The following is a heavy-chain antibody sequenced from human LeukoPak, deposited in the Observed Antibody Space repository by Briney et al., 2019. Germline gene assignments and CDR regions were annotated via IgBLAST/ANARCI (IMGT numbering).Heavy chain of an antibody. Sequence: KPSETLSLTCTVSGGSISSGDYYWRWIRQPPGKGLEWIGYIYYSGSTYYNPSLKSRVTISVDTSKNQFSLKLSSVTAADTAVYYCARGLDYHGSGSPLFDYWGQGTLVTVSS. D-gene: IGHD3-10*01. CDR3: ARGLDYHGSGSPLFDY. V-gene: IGHV4-30-4*01. CDR1: GGSISSGDYY. CDR2: IYYSGST. J-gene: IGHJ4*02.